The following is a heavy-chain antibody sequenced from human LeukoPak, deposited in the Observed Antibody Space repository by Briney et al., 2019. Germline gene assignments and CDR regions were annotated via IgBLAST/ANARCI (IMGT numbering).Heavy chain of an antibody. CDR3: ARNHDYGGNWYFDL. V-gene: IGHV3-74*03. CDR1: GFTFSNYW. J-gene: IGHJ2*01. Sequence: GGSLRLSCAASGFTFSNYWMHWVRQAPGKGLVWVSRINSDGTDTTYADSVKGRFSISRDNAKNTLYLQMNSLRVEDTAVYYCARNHDYGGNWYFDLWGRGTLVTVSS. CDR2: INSDGTDT. D-gene: IGHD4-23*01.